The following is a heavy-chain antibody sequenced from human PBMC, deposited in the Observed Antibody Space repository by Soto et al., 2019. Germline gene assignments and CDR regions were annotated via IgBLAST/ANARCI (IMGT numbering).Heavy chain of an antibody. J-gene: IGHJ6*03. D-gene: IGHD3-9*01. V-gene: IGHV4-61*01. CDR2: IYYSGST. CDR1: GGSISSSSYY. CDR3: ARSPPILTGYYMAYYYYMDV. Sequence: SETLSLTCTVSGGSISSSSYYWSWIPQNPGKGLEWIGYIYYSGSTNYNPSLKSRVTISVDTSKNQFSLKLSSVTAADTAVYYCARSPPILTGYYMAYYYYMDVWGKGTTVTVSS.